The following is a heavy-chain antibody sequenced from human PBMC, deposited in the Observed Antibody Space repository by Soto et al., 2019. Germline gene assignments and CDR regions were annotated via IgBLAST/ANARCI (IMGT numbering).Heavy chain of an antibody. J-gene: IGHJ4*02. CDR3: ARVSVDYGSGNFDY. V-gene: IGHV4-59*01. Sequence: SETLSLTCTVSGGSISSYYWSWIRQPPGKGLEWIGYIYYSGSTNYNPSLKSRVTISVDTSKNQFSLKLSSVTAADTAVYYCARVSVDYGSGNFDYWGQGTLVTVSS. CDR1: GGSISSYY. D-gene: IGHD3-10*01. CDR2: IYYSGST.